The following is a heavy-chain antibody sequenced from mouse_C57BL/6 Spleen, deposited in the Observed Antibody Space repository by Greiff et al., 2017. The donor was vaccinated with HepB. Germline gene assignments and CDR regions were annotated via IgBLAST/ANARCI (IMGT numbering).Heavy chain of an antibody. V-gene: IGHV1-59*01. Sequence: QVQLQQPGAELVRPGTSVKLSCKASGYTFTSYWMHWVKQRPGQGLEWIGVIDPSDSYTNYNQKFKGKATLTVDTSSSTAYMQLSSLTSEDSAVYYCARKAGYDYAWYFDVWGTGTTVTVSS. CDR1: GYTFTSYW. CDR2: IDPSDSYT. D-gene: IGHD2-4*01. CDR3: ARKAGYDYAWYFDV. J-gene: IGHJ1*03.